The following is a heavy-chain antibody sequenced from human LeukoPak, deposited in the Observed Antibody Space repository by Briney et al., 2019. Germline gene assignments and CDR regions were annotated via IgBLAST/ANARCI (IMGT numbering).Heavy chain of an antibody. D-gene: IGHD5-24*01. Sequence: PSETLSLTCTVSGGSISSYYWSWIRQPPGKGLEWIGYIYYSGSTNYNPSLKSRVTISVDTSKNQFSLKLSSVTAADTAVYHCASGIIEMAAWSVFDYWGQGTLVTVSS. CDR2: IYYSGST. CDR1: GGSISSYY. J-gene: IGHJ4*02. V-gene: IGHV4-59*01. CDR3: ASGIIEMAAWSVFDY.